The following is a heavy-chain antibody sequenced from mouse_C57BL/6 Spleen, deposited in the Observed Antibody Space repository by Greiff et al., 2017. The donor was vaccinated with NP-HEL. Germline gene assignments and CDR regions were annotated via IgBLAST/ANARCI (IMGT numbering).Heavy chain of an antibody. V-gene: IGHV14-1*01. Sequence: EVQLQQSGAELVRPGASVKLSCTASGFNIKDYYMHWVKQRPEQGLAWIGRIDPEDGDPEYAPKFQGKATMTADTSSNPAYLQVSSLTSEDTAVYYCTTFDGSSYWYCDVWGTGTTVTVSS. CDR2: IDPEDGDP. D-gene: IGHD1-1*01. CDR3: TTFDGSSYWYCDV. J-gene: IGHJ1*03. CDR1: GFNIKDYY.